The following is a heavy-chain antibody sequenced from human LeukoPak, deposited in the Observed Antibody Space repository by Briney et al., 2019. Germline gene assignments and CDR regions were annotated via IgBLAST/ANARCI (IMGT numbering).Heavy chain of an antibody. J-gene: IGHJ4*02. D-gene: IGHD2-15*01. CDR3: ARDSRYCSGGSCLDDFDY. Sequence: SVKVSCKASGGTFSSYAISWVRQAPGQGLEWMGGIIPIFGTASYAQKFQGRVTITADESTSTAYMELSSLRSEDTAVYYCARDSRYCSGGSCLDDFDYWGQGTLVTVSS. CDR2: IIPIFGTA. CDR1: GGTFSSYA. V-gene: IGHV1-69*13.